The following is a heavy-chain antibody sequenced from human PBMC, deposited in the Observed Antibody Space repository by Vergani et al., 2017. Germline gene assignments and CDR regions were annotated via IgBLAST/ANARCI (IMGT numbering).Heavy chain of an antibody. D-gene: IGHD2-2*02. CDR3: VRDRGLCAGGRCYTEAWDY. CDR1: GFRFSSYG. CDR2: ISFDGTNE. Sequence: QVQLVESGGGVVQPGRSLRLSCAASGFRFSSYGMHWVRQAPGKGLEWVVGISFDGTNEYYPDLVKGRFTISRDIAKNTLYLQVRSLRLEDTGVYHCVRDRGLCAGGRCYTEAWDYWGQGTPVTVSS. V-gene: IGHV3-30*03. J-gene: IGHJ4*02.